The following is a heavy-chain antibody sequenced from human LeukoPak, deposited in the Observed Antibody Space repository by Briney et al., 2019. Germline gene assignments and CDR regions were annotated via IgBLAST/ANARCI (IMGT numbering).Heavy chain of an antibody. CDR3: ARNNTVYGDFDY. CDR2: IFPDGRT. J-gene: IGHJ4*02. V-gene: IGHV3-53*01. D-gene: IGHD2/OR15-2a*01. Sequence: GGSLRLSCAASGLTVTDNYFSWVRQAPGKGLEWVSVIFPDGRTYHADSVKGRFTISRDRPKNTLLLQMNSLRADDTALYDCARNNTVYGDFDYWGQGILVTVSS. CDR1: GLTVTDNY.